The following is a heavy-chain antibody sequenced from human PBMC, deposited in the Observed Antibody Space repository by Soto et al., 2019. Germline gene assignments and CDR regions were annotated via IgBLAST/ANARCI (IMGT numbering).Heavy chain of an antibody. V-gene: IGHV3-21*01. CDR1: GFTFSSYS. Sequence: LRLSCAASGFTFSSYSMNWVRQAPGKGLEWVSSISSSSSYIYYADSVKGRFTTSRDNAKNSLYLQMNSLRAEDTAVYYCARDITGSHTWFDPWGQGTLVTVSS. J-gene: IGHJ5*02. CDR2: ISSSSSYI. CDR3: ARDITGSHTWFDP. D-gene: IGHD3-10*01.